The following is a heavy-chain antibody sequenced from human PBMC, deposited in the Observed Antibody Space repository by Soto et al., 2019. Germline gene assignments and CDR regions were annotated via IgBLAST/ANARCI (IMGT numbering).Heavy chain of an antibody. CDR1: GGSFSGYY. CDR2: VNHSGST. J-gene: IGHJ4*02. V-gene: IGHV4-34*01. CDR3: ARRKELYYDYVWGSYRYTPLRYYFHY. D-gene: IGHD3-16*02. Sequence: SENLSLSCAVFGGSFSGYYWGWIRQPLGKGLEWVGEVNHSGSTNSNASLKSRVTISVDTSKNQFSLKLSSVTAADTAVYYCARRKELYYDYVWGSYRYTPLRYYFHYWGQATLVTVAS.